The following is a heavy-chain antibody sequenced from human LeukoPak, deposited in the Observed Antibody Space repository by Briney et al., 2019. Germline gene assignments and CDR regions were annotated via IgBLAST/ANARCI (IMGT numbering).Heavy chain of an antibody. V-gene: IGHV3-23*01. CDR3: AKVGVSSAVHYYYYYMDV. Sequence: GGSLRLSCAASGFTFSIYAMSWVRQAPGKGLEWVSAISGSGGSTYYADSVKGRFTISRDNSKNTLYLQMNSLRAEDTAVYYCAKVGVSSAVHYYYYYMDVWGKGTTVTVSS. D-gene: IGHD6-6*01. J-gene: IGHJ6*03. CDR1: GFTFSIYA. CDR2: ISGSGGST.